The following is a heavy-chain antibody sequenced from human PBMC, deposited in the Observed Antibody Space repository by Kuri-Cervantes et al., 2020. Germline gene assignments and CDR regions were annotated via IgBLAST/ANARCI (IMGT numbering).Heavy chain of an antibody. V-gene: IGHV1-46*01. CDR2: INPSGGST. CDR1: GYTFTSYY. CDR3: ARDFSSLSDAFDI. D-gene: IGHD2/OR15-2a*01. Sequence: ASVKVSCKASGYTFTSYYMHWVRQAPGQGLEWMGIINPSGGSTSYAQKFQGRVTMTRDMSTSTVYMELSSLRSEDTAVYYYARDFSSLSDAFDIWGQGTMVTVSS. J-gene: IGHJ3*02.